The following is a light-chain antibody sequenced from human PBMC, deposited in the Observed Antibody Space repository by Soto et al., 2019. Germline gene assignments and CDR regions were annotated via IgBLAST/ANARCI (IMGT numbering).Light chain of an antibody. V-gene: IGKV3-20*01. CDR2: GAS. CDR1: QTISNTY. CDR3: QKYVPAPPRYT. Sequence: EIVLAQSPGTLSLSPGERATLSCRTSQTISNTYLAWYQHKPGQAPRLLIYGASNRATAIPDRFSGSGSGTDFALTFGRVEPEVFAVYYCQKYVPAPPRYTVGQGTRLE. J-gene: IGKJ2*01.